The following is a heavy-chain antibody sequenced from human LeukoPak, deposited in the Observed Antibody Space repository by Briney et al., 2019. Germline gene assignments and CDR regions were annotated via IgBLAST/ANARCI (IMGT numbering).Heavy chain of an antibody. CDR1: GFTFSSYA. CDR3: ARDGNVAAAPDY. CDR2: ISYDGSNK. V-gene: IGHV3-30-3*01. Sequence: GGSLRLSCAASGFTFSSYAMHWGRQAPGKGVEGVAVISYDGSNKYYADSVKGRFTISRDNSKNTLYLQINSLRAEDTAVYYCARDGNVAAAPDYWGQGTLVTVSS. D-gene: IGHD6-13*01. J-gene: IGHJ4*02.